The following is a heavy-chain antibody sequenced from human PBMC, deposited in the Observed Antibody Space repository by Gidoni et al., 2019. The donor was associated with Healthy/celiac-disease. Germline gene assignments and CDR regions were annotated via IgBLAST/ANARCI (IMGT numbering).Heavy chain of an antibody. D-gene: IGHD2-15*01. Sequence: QVQLVQSGAEVKKPGASVKVSCKASGSTFTSYSIHWVRQAPGHGLEWMGIINPSGGSTSYAQKFQGRVTMTRDTSTSTVYMELSSLRSEDTAVYYCARDFDIVVVVAPKRYGMDVWGQGTTVTVSS. CDR1: GSTFTSYS. V-gene: IGHV1-46*01. J-gene: IGHJ6*02. CDR3: ARDFDIVVVVAPKRYGMDV. CDR2: INPSGGST.